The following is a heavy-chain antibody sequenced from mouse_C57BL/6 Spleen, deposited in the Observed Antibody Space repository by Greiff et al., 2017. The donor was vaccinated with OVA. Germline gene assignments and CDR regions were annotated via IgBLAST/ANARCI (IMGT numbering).Heavy chain of an antibody. CDR2: ISSGSSTI. V-gene: IGHV5-17*01. CDR3: ATPHYYGSSYGGYFDV. D-gene: IGHD1-1*01. J-gene: IGHJ1*03. Sequence: EVKLMESGGGLVKPGGSLKLSCAASGFTFSDYGMHWVRQAPEKGLEWVAYISSGSSTIYYADTVKGRFTISRDNAKNTLFLQMTSLRSEDTAMDYCATPHYYGSSYGGYFDVWGTGTTVTVSS. CDR1: GFTFSDYG.